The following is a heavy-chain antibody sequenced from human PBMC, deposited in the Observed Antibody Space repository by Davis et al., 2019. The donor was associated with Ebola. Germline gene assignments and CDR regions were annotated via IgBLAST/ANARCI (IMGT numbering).Heavy chain of an antibody. CDR3: VGGSGSYYSYGMDV. J-gene: IGHJ6*02. CDR2: ISSSGSTI. V-gene: IGHV3-48*03. Sequence: GGSLRLSCAASGFTFSSYEMNWVRQAPGKGLEWVSYISSSGSTIYYADSVKGRFTISRDNAKNSLYLQMNSLRAEDTAVYYCVGGSGSYYSYGMDVWGQGTTVTVSS. D-gene: IGHD3-10*01. CDR1: GFTFSSYE.